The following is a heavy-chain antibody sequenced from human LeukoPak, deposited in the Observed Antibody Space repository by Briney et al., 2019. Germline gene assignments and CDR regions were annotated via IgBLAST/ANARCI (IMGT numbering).Heavy chain of an antibody. J-gene: IGHJ4*02. D-gene: IGHD6-13*01. CDR1: GFTFSSYE. CDR3: ARSAGIAAVVVDY. CDR2: ISSSGSTI. V-gene: IGHV3-48*03. Sequence: GGSLRLSCAASGFTFSSYEMNWVRQAPGKGLEWVSYISSSGSTIYYADSVKGRFTISRDNAKNSLYLQMNSLRAEDTAVYYCARSAGIAAVVVDYWGQGTLVTVSS.